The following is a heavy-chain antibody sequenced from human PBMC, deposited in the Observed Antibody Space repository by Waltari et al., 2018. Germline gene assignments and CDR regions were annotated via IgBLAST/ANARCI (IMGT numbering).Heavy chain of an antibody. CDR2: ISSFGSTI. CDR3: ARDPREISGNWYHYYGMDV. D-gene: IGHD1-26*01. CDR1: GFTFSSYE. Sequence: EVQLVESGGGLVQPGGSLRLSCVGSGFTFSSYELNWIRQAPGKGLEWISYISSFGSTIYYADSVKGRFTISRDNAKNSLYLQMDSLRGEDTAVYYCARDPREISGNWYHYYGMDVWGQGTTVTVSS. J-gene: IGHJ6*02. V-gene: IGHV3-48*03.